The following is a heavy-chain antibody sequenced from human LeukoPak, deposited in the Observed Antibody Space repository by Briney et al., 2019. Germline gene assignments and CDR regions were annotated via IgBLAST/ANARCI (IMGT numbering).Heavy chain of an antibody. V-gene: IGHV3-21*01. CDR1: GFTFNTYS. J-gene: IGHJ5*02. Sequence: GGSLRLSCAASGFTFNTYSMIWVRQAPGKGLEWVSFISSGSSHTFYADSVKGRFTISRDNAKNSLYLQMNSLRAEDTAVYHCARDRYCSGGSCYGWFDPWGQGTLVTVSS. CDR2: ISSGSSHT. CDR3: ARDRYCSGGSCYGWFDP. D-gene: IGHD2-15*01.